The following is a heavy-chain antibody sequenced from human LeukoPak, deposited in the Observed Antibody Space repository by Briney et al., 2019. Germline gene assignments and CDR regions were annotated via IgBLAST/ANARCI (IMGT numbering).Heavy chain of an antibody. D-gene: IGHD3-16*02. V-gene: IGHV1-69*13. CDR1: GGTFSSYA. CDR3: ARQRLGELSLYDY. Sequence: ASVKVSCKASGGTFSSYAISWVRQAPGQGLERMGGIIPIFGTANYAQKFQGRVTITADESTSTAYMELSSLRSEDTAVYYCARQRLGELSLYDYWGQGTLVTVSS. J-gene: IGHJ4*02. CDR2: IIPIFGTA.